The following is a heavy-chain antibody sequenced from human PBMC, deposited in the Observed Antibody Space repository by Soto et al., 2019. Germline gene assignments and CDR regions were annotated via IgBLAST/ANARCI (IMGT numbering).Heavy chain of an antibody. CDR1: GDSVSSNSAA. CDR2: TYYRSKWYN. Sequence: PSQTLSLTCVISGDSVSSNSAAWNWIRQSPSRGLEWLGRTYYRSKWYNDYAVSVKSRITINPDTSKNQFSLQLNSVTPEDTAVYYCARAPEVAARIFYHSCCMDVWGQGTMVTVSS. D-gene: IGHD6-6*01. CDR3: ARAPEVAARIFYHSCCMDV. V-gene: IGHV6-1*01. J-gene: IGHJ6*02.